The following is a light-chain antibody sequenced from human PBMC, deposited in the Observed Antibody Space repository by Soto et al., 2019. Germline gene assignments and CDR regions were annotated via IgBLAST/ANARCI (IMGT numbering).Light chain of an antibody. V-gene: IGKV3-11*01. J-gene: IGKJ3*01. CDR1: QSVSSS. CDR2: DAT. Sequence: EIVLTQSPATLSVSPGERATLSCRASQSVSSSLAWYRRKPGQAPRLLIYDATNRASGVPARFSGSGSGTDFTLTISSLGPEDFAVYYCQHRANWPLTFGPGTKVDIK. CDR3: QHRANWPLT.